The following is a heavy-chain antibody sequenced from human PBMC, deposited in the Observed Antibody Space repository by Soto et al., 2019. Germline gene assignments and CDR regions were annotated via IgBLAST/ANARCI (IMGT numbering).Heavy chain of an antibody. D-gene: IGHD6-13*01. CDR3: GRGGASSSWYESAFDI. CDR2: IYSGGST. V-gene: IGHV3-66*01. J-gene: IGHJ3*02. Sequence: PGGSLRLSCAASGFTFSSSWMHWVRQAPGKGLVWVSVIYSGGSTYYADSVKGRFTISRDNSKNTLYLQMNSLRAEDTAVYYCGRGGASSSWYESAFDIWGQGTMVTVSS. CDR1: GFTFSSSW.